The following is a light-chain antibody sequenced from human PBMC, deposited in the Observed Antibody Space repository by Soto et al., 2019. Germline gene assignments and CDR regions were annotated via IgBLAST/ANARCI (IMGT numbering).Light chain of an antibody. V-gene: IGKV1-39*01. CDR2: AAS. Sequence: DIPMTQSPSSLSASVGDRVTITCRASQTISSYLTWYQQKPGEAPKLLIYAASSLQSGVPSRFSGSGSGTDFTLTISSVQPEDFATFYCQQSYSTPFTFGQGTRLEVK. J-gene: IGKJ5*01. CDR1: QTISSY. CDR3: QQSYSTPFT.